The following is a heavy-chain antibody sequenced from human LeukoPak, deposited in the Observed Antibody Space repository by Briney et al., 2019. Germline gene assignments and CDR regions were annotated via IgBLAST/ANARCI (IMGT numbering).Heavy chain of an antibody. CDR2: IYYSGST. CDR1: GGSISSGGYY. D-gene: IGHD6-13*01. Sequence: TLSLTCTVSGGSISSGGYYWSWIRQHPGKGLEWIGYIYYSGSTYYNPSLKSRVTISVDTSKNQFSLKLSSVTAADTAVYYCARLGVKGIAVWGQGTMVTVSS. CDR3: ARLGVKGIAV. J-gene: IGHJ3*01. V-gene: IGHV4-31*03.